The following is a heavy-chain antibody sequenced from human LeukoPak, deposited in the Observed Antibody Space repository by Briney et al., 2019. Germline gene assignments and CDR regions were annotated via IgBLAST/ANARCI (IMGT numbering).Heavy chain of an antibody. D-gene: IGHD3-9*01. J-gene: IGHJ4*02. V-gene: IGHV4-4*02. CDR2: IHESGRT. Sequence: NPSGTLSPTCAVSGASISSDHWWTWVRQPPGKGLEWIGEIHESGRTNYSPSLKSRVTFSVDKSRNQVSLRLNSVTAADTAVYYCARLERDILTGYLKFDYWGQGILVTVSS. CDR3: ARLERDILTGYLKFDY. CDR1: GASISSDHW.